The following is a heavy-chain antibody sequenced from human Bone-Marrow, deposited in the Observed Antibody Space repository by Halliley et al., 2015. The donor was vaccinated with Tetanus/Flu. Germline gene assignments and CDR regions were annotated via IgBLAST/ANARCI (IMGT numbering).Heavy chain of an antibody. Sequence: SYISSSGHTIFYADSVKGRFTISRDNAKNSLYLQLNSLRVEDTAVYYCARDRDYLRLSQDSLDFWGQGTLVTVSS. D-gene: IGHD3-16*01. J-gene: IGHJ4*02. CDR3: ARDRDYLRLSQDSLDF. V-gene: IGHV3-48*03. CDR2: ISSSGHTI.